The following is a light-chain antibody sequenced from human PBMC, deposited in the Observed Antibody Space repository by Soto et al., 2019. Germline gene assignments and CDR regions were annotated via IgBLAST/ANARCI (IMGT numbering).Light chain of an antibody. CDR2: AAS. V-gene: IGKV1-9*01. CDR3: QQLNSYPLT. Sequence: DIQLTQSTSFLSASVGDRVTITCRASQGISSYLAWYQQNPGKAPKLLIYAASTLQSGVPSRFSGSGSGTEFTLTISSLQPEDFATYYCQQLNSYPLTFGPGTKVDIK. J-gene: IGKJ3*01. CDR1: QGISSY.